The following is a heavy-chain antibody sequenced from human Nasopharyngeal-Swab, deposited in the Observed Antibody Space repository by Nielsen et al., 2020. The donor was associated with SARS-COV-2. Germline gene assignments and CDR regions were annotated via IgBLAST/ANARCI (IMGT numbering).Heavy chain of an antibody. V-gene: IGHV3-64D*08. CDR3: VKELPGTYSFEI. CDR1: GFSFSRNA. Sequence: GESLKISCSASGFSFSRNAMHWVRQAPGKGLEYVSTINDHGDRIHYADSVAGRFTISRDISTNTLYLQMNSLRTEDTAVYYCVKELPGTYSFEIWGQGTMVTVSS. D-gene: IGHD3-10*01. CDR2: INDHGDRI. J-gene: IGHJ3*02.